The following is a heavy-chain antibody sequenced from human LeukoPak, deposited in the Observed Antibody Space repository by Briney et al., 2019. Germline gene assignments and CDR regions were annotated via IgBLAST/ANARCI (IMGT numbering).Heavy chain of an antibody. CDR1: GGSISNYY. J-gene: IGHJ4*02. D-gene: IGHD2-15*01. Sequence: SETLSLTCTVSGGSISNYYWSWIRQSPGKGLEWIGYIYYTGNTNYNPSLGSRVIISVDTSKNQFSLKLSSVTAADTAVYYCARHECGGSCYPEDYWGQGTLVTVSS. CDR3: ARHECGGSCYPEDY. CDR2: IYYTGNT. V-gene: IGHV4-59*08.